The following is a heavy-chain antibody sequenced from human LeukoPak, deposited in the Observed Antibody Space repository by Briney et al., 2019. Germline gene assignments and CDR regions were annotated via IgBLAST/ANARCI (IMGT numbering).Heavy chain of an antibody. V-gene: IGHV3-15*01. CDR2: IKSKSDGGTI. J-gene: IGHJ6*03. Sequence: GGSLRLSCAASGFTFSKAWLSWVRQAPGKGLEWVGRIKSKSDGGTIDYAAPVKGRFTISRDDSKSTLHLQMNSLKTEDTAVYYCTTVKWGHQYYMDVWGKGTTVTVSS. D-gene: IGHD7-27*01. CDR1: GFTFSKAW. CDR3: TTVKWGHQYYMDV.